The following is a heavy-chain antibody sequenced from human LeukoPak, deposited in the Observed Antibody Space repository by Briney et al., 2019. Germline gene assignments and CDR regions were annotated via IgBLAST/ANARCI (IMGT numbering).Heavy chain of an antibody. CDR2: IYYSGST. V-gene: IGHV4-59*08. CDR3: ARHHYDILTGDLGREAFDI. CDR1: GGSISSYY. Sequence: SETLSLTCTVSGGSISSYYWSWIRQPPGKGLEWIGYIYYSGSTNYNPSLKSRVTISVDTSKNQFSLKLSSVTAADTAVYYCARHHYDILTGDLGREAFDIWGQGTMVTVSS. D-gene: IGHD3-9*01. J-gene: IGHJ3*02.